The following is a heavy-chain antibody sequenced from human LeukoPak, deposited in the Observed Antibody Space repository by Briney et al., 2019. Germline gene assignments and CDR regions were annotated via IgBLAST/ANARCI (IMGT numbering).Heavy chain of an antibody. CDR1: GFTFSNYW. V-gene: IGHV3-7*05. J-gene: IGHJ5*01. CDR2: IKADGSET. Sequence: GGSLRLSCAASGFTFSNYWMNWVRQAPGKGLEWVANIKADGSETYYVDSVKGRFTISRDNAKNSVYLQMNSLRAEDTAIYYCARTGKFDSWGQGTLVTVSA. CDR3: ARTGKFDS.